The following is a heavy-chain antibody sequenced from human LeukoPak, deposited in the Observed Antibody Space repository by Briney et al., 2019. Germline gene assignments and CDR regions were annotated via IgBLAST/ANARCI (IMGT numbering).Heavy chain of an antibody. CDR2: INHSGST. CDR3: ARGPYYYYYGMDV. V-gene: IGHV4-30-4*08. CDR1: GGSISSGDYY. J-gene: IGHJ6*02. Sequence: SQTLSLTCTVSGGSISSGDYYWSWIRQPPGKGLEWFGEINHSGSTNYNPSLKSRVTISVDTSKNQFSLKLSSVTAADTAVYYCARGPYYYYYGMDVWGQGTTVTVSS.